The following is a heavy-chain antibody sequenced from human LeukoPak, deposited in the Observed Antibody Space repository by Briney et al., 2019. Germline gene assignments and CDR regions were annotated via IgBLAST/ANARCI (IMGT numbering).Heavy chain of an antibody. J-gene: IGHJ6*03. CDR1: GFTVSGSA. Sequence: GGSLRLSGAASGFTVSGSAMHWVRQASGKGLEGVGRIRGKANSYATAYAASVKGRFTISRDDSKNTAYLQMNSLKTEDTAVYYCTRHAGLAAAGDYYYYYYMDVWGKGTTVTVSS. CDR3: TRHAGLAAAGDYYYYYYMDV. V-gene: IGHV3-73*01. CDR2: IRGKANSYAT. D-gene: IGHD6-13*01.